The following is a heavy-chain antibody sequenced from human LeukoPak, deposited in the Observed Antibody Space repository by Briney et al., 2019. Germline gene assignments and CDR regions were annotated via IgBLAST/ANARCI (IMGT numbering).Heavy chain of an antibody. V-gene: IGHV1-46*01. CDR2: INPSGGST. Sequence: ASVKVSCTASGYTFTSYYMHWVRQAPGQGLEWMGIINPSGGSTSYAQKFQGRVTMTRDTSTSTVYMELSSLRSEDTAVYYCARVWFGDFSFDYWGQGTLVTVSS. CDR3: ARVWFGDFSFDY. J-gene: IGHJ4*02. CDR1: GYTFTSYY. D-gene: IGHD3-10*01.